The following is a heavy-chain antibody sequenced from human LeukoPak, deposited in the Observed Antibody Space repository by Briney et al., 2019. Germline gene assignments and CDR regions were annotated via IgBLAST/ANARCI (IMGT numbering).Heavy chain of an antibody. Sequence: SETLSLTCSVSDDSITNYYWSWIRRPAGKGLEWIGHIYSSGNPNYNPSLKSRVTMSVDTSKNQFSLRLRSVSAADTAVYYCARRRKLGIAWCFDLWGRGTLVTVSS. CDR2: IYSSGNP. J-gene: IGHJ2*01. D-gene: IGHD7-27*01. V-gene: IGHV4-4*07. CDR3: ARRRKLGIAWCFDL. CDR1: DDSITNYY.